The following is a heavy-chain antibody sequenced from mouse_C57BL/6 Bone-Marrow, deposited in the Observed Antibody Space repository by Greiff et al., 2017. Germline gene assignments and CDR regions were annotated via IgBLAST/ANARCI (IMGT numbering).Heavy chain of an antibody. Sequence: VQLQQSGAEQMKPGASVKPSCKATGYTFTGYWIEWVKQRPGHGLEWIGEILPGSGSTNYNEEFKGEATFTADTCSNTAYMQLSSLTTEDSAIYYWARPLITTVVPHWYFDVWGTGTTVTVSS. CDR2: ILPGSGST. J-gene: IGHJ1*03. CDR3: ARPLITTVVPHWYFDV. CDR1: GYTFTGYW. D-gene: IGHD1-1*01. V-gene: IGHV1-9*01.